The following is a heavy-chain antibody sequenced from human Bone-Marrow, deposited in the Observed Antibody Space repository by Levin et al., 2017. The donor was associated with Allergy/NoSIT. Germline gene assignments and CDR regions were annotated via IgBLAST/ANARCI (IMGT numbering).Heavy chain of an antibody. CDR3: ARDGIASRAFKGYLDY. CDR1: GFTFSDYG. D-gene: IGHD6-13*01. J-gene: IGHJ4*02. Sequence: GGSLRLSCAASGFTFSDYGMHWVRQAPGKGPEWVAIIWRDGSQKYYADSVEGRFTISRDNSKNTLSLQMNSLRIEDTAVYYCARDGIASRAFKGYLDYWGQGTVVTVSS. CDR2: IWRDGSQK. V-gene: IGHV3-33*01.